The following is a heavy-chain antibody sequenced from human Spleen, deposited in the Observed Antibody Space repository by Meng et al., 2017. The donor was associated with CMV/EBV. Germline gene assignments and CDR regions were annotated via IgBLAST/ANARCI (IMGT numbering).Heavy chain of an antibody. CDR1: GYTFTSYD. J-gene: IGHJ6*02. Sequence: ASVKVSCKASGYTFTSYDINWVRQATGQGLEWMGWMNPNSGNTGYAQKFQGRVTMTRNTSISTAYMELSSVTAADTAVYYCARVPLERCISCYPPGYYYYGMDVWGQGTTVTVSS. CDR3: ARVPLERCISCYPPGYYYYGMDV. CDR2: MNPNSGNT. V-gene: IGHV1-8*01. D-gene: IGHD2-2*01.